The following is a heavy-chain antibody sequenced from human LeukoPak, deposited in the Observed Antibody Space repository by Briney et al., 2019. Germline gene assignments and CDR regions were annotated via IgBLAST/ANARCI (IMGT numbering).Heavy chain of an antibody. CDR1: GFTFSNYG. Sequence: GGSLRLSCAASGFTFSNYGMHWVRQAPGKGLEWVVVISHDGSNNNYADSVKGRFTISRDNSKNTLYLQMNSLRPEDTAVYYCAKAAYDSSGYPDYWGQGTLVTVSS. D-gene: IGHD3-22*01. V-gene: IGHV3-30*18. J-gene: IGHJ4*02. CDR3: AKAAYDSSGYPDY. CDR2: ISHDGSNN.